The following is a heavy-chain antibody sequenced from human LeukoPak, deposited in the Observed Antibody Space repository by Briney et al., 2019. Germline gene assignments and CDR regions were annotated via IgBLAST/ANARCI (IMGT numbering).Heavy chain of an antibody. V-gene: IGHV4-39*02. D-gene: IGHD3-10*01. CDR3: ARGSPNYSGDSNNYVGGYYYMDV. CDR2: IYYSGST. Sequence: KSSETLSLTCTVSGGSISSSSYYWGWIRQPPGKGLEWIGSIYYSGSTYYNPSLKSRVTISVDTSKNQFSLELSSVTAADTAVYYCARGSPNYSGDSNNYVGGYYYMDVWGKGTTVTVSS. CDR1: GGSISSSSYY. J-gene: IGHJ6*03.